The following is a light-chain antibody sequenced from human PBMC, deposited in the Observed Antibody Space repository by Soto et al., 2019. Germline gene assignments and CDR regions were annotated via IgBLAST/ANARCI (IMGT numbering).Light chain of an antibody. V-gene: IGKV1-5*03. CDR2: KAS. J-gene: IGKJ1*01. CDR1: QSISTW. CDR3: QQYNSYSPVT. Sequence: DIQMTQSPSTLSASVGDRVTITCRASQSISTWLAWYQQKPGKAPKLLIHKASSLESGVPSRFSGSGSGTEFTLTISSLQPDDFATYYCQQYNSYSPVTFGQGTKVEIK.